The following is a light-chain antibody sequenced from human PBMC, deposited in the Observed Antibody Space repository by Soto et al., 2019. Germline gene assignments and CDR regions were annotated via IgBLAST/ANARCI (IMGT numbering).Light chain of an antibody. J-gene: IGLJ1*01. V-gene: IGLV2-8*01. CDR2: EVT. Sequence: QSVLTQPPSASGSPGQSLTISCTGTSSDVGGYNYVSWYQQRPGKAPKLVIYEVTKRPSGVPDRFSGSKSGSTASLTVSGLQADDEAENYCASYAGTKLFVFGSGTKVTVL. CDR1: SSDVGGYNY. CDR3: ASYAGTKLFV.